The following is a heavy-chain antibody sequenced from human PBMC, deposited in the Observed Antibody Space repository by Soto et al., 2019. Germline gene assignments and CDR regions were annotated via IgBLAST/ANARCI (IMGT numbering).Heavy chain of an antibody. D-gene: IGHD2-21*02. CDR3: VRYGVAATY. J-gene: IGHJ4*02. Sequence: QVQMVQSGAELKKPGASVKVSCRASGYTFTTYNINWVRQATGQGLEWMGWMNPNSGSTGYAQKFQDRITLTRDTSITTAYMELSSLRYDDTAVYFCVRYGVAATYWGQGTLVTVSS. CDR2: MNPNSGST. CDR1: GYTFTTYN. V-gene: IGHV1-8*01.